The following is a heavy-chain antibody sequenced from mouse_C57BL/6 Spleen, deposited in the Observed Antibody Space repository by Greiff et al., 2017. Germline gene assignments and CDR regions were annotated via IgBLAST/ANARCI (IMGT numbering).Heavy chain of an antibody. V-gene: IGHV5-9-1*02. J-gene: IGHJ3*01. CDR2: ISSGGDYI. Sequence: DVMLVESGEGLVKPGGSLKLSCVASGFTFSSYAMSWVRQTPEKRLEWVAYISSGGDYIYYADTVKGRFTISRDTARNTLYLQMSSLKSEDTAMYYCTRENYSKPFAYWGQGTLVTVSA. CDR1: GFTFSSYA. CDR3: TRENYSKPFAY. D-gene: IGHD2-5*01.